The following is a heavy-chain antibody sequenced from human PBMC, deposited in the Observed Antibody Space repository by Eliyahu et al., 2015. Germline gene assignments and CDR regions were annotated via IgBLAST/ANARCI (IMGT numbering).Heavy chain of an antibody. D-gene: IGHD1-14*01. J-gene: IGHJ4*02. CDR1: GXTFSSYA. V-gene: IGHV3-23*01. Sequence: EVQLLESGGGLVQPGGSLXLSCXXSGXTFSSYAMXWVRQAPGKGLEWVSAISGSGGSTYYADSVKGRFTISRDNSKNTLYLQMNSLRAEDTAVYYCAKDAPPAPHDYWGQGTLVTVSS. CDR2: ISGSGGST. CDR3: AKDAPPAPHDY.